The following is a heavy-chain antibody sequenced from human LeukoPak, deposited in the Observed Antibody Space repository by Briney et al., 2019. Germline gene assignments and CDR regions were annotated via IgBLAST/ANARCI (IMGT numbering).Heavy chain of an antibody. CDR2: IYYSGST. CDR1: GGSISSYY. Sequence: KSSETLSLTCTVSGGSISSYYWSWIRQPPGKGLEWIGYIYYSGSTNYNPSLKSRVTISVDTSKNQFSLKLSSVTAADTAVYYCAKVGANDYYDSSGYQYYFDYWGQGTLVTVSS. D-gene: IGHD3-22*01. J-gene: IGHJ4*02. V-gene: IGHV4-59*08. CDR3: AKVGANDYYDSSGYQYYFDY.